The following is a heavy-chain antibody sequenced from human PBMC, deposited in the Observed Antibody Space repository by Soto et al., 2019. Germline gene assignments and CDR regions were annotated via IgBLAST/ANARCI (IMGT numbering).Heavy chain of an antibody. D-gene: IGHD6-19*01. CDR1: GCVFTGYY. CDR3: ARGGAVAGRYGMDV. V-gene: IGHV1-2*06. CDR2: MNPNSGGR. Sequence: ASVKVPCWAAGCVFTGYYMQFVRQAPGQELGCMGRMNPNSGGRNYAQKFQGRVTMTRDTSISTAYTELSSLRSEDTAVYYCARGGAVAGRYGMDVWGQGTTVTVSS. J-gene: IGHJ6*02.